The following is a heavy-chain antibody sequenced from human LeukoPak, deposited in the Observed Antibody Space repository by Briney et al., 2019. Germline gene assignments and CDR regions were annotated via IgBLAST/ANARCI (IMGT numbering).Heavy chain of an antibody. CDR1: GFTFRSYE. D-gene: IGHD3-22*01. V-gene: IGHV3-48*03. CDR3: ARDGGVEYYDSSNYYDY. Sequence: GGSLRLSCVASGFTFRSYEMNWVRQAPGKWLEWVSYISSSGSTMYYADSVKGRFTISRDNAKNSLYLQMNSLRAEDTAVYYCARDGGVEYYDSSNYYDYWGQGTLVTVSS. J-gene: IGHJ4*02. CDR2: ISSSGSTM.